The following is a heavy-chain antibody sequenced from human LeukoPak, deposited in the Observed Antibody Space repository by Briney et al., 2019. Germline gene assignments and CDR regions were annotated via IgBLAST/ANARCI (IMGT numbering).Heavy chain of an antibody. J-gene: IGHJ6*03. Sequence: SETLSLPCAVYGGSFSGYYWSWIRQPPGKGLEWIGEINHSGSTNYNPSLKSRVTISVDTSKNQFSLKLSSVTAADTAVYYCARLGAAAGTYYYYYYYMDVWGKGTTVTISS. V-gene: IGHV4-34*01. CDR1: GGSFSGYY. CDR2: INHSGST. CDR3: ARLGAAAGTYYYYYYYMDV. D-gene: IGHD6-13*01.